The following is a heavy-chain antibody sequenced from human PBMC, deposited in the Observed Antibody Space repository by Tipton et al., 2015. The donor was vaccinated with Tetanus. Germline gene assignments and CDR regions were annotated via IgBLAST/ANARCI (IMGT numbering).Heavy chain of an antibody. CDR2: IRSKAYGGTT. D-gene: IGHD1-26*01. Sequence: SLRLSCAASGFIFSDYSMNWVRQAPGKGLEWVGFIRSKAYGGTTEYAASVKGRFTISRYDSKSIAYLQMNSMKTEDTAVYYCTRDRVGASVGGRDVWGKGSTVSVSS. CDR1: GFIFSDYS. V-gene: IGHV3-49*04. J-gene: IGHJ6*04. CDR3: TRDRVGASVGGRDV.